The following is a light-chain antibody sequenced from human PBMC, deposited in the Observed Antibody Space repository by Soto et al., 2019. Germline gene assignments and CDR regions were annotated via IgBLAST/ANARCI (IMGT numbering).Light chain of an antibody. V-gene: IGKV3-11*01. CDR3: QQRHMWPIT. Sequence: EVVLTQSPVTLSLSPGERATLSCSASQSFRGLLAWYQQKPGQAPRLLIYDAYNRATGIPPRFGGSGSGTDFTLTISSLEPEDSAVYYCQQRHMWPITLGQGTRLEIK. CDR1: QSFRGL. CDR2: DAY. J-gene: IGKJ5*01.